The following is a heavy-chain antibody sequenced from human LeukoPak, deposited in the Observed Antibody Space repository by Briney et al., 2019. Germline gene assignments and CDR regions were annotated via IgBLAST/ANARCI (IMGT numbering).Heavy chain of an antibody. CDR2: IYYSGST. J-gene: IGHJ4*02. CDR1: GGSFSGYY. CDR3: ARVAAKTVDY. V-gene: IGHV4-34*01. D-gene: IGHD2-15*01. Sequence: PETLSLTCAVYGGSFSGYYWSWIRQPPGKGLEWIGNIYYSGSTSYNPSLKSRVTISVDTSKDQFSLKLNSVTAADTAVYYCARVAAKTVDYWGQGTLVTVSS.